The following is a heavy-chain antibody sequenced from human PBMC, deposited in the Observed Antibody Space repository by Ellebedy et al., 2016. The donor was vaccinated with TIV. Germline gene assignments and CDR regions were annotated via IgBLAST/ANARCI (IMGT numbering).Heavy chain of an antibody. CDR2: ISGYNGNT. CDR3: ATDSSGYLDAFDI. J-gene: IGHJ3*02. CDR1: GYTFSSYG. Sequence: ASVKVSXXASGYTFSSYGISWVRQAPGQGLEWMGWISGYNGNTNYAQKLQGRVTMTTDTSTSTVYMELRSLRSDDTAVYYCATDSSGYLDAFDIWGQGTMVTVSS. D-gene: IGHD3-22*01. V-gene: IGHV1-18*01.